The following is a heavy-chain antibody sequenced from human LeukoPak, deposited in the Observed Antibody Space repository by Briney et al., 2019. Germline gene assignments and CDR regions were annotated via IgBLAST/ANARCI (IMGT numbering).Heavy chain of an antibody. J-gene: IGHJ6*02. CDR3: AKDGSYNNNTYYGMDV. Sequence: GGSLRLSCAASGFTFDDYAMHWVRQAPGKGLEWVSGISWNSGSIGYADSVKGRFTISRDNAKNSLYLQMNSLRAEDTALYYCAKDGSYNNNTYYGMDVWGQGTTVTVSS. CDR2: ISWNSGSI. CDR1: GFTFDDYA. V-gene: IGHV3-9*01. D-gene: IGHD2-15*01.